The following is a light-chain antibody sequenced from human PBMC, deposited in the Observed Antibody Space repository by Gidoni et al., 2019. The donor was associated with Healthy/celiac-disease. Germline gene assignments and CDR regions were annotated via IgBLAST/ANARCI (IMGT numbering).Light chain of an antibody. V-gene: IGKV3-11*01. CDR2: DAS. Sequence: EIVLTQSPATLSLSPGERPTLSCRASQSVSRDLAWYQQKPGQAPMPLIYDASNRAAGIPARFSGSGSGTDFTLTISSLEPEDCAVYYCQQRSNWPPITFGQGTRLEIK. J-gene: IGKJ5*01. CDR3: QQRSNWPPIT. CDR1: QSVSRD.